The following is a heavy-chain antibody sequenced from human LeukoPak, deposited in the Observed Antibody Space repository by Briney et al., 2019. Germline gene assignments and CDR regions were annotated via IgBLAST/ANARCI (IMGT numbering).Heavy chain of an antibody. Sequence: ASVKVSCKASGYTFTGYYMHWVRQAPGQGLEWMGWINPNSGGTNYAQKFQGRVTMTRDTSISTAYMELSRLRSDDTAVYYCARDPGIAAAGYYYYYGMDVWGQGTTVTVSS. D-gene: IGHD6-13*01. J-gene: IGHJ6*02. CDR3: ARDPGIAAAGYYYYYGMDV. CDR1: GYTFTGYY. CDR2: INPNSGGT. V-gene: IGHV1-2*02.